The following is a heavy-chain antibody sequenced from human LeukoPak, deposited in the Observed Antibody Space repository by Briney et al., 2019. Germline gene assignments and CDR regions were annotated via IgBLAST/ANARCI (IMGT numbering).Heavy chain of an antibody. J-gene: IGHJ4*02. CDR1: GHTFTGYY. D-gene: IGHD3-10*01. Sequence: ASVKVSCKASGHTFTGYYMHWVRQAPGQGLEWMGWINPNSGGTNYAQKFQGRVTMTRDTSISTAYMELSRLRSDDTAVYYCAKVRYYYGSGSYSDFDYWGQGTLVTVSS. V-gene: IGHV1-2*02. CDR3: AKVRYYYGSGSYSDFDY. CDR2: INPNSGGT.